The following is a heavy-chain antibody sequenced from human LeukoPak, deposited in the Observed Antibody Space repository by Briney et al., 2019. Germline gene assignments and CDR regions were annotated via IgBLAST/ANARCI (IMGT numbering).Heavy chain of an antibody. V-gene: IGHV3-23*01. D-gene: IGHD3-22*01. CDR3: AVLSSGYYYDSTYYFDY. CDR1: GFTFSSYA. CDR2: ISGSGGST. J-gene: IGHJ4*02. Sequence: GGSLRLSCAASGFTFSSYAMSWVRQAPGKGLEWVSAISGSGGSTYYADSVKGRFTISRDNSKSTLYLQMNSLRAEDTAVYYCAVLSSGYYYDSTYYFDYWGQGTLVTVSS.